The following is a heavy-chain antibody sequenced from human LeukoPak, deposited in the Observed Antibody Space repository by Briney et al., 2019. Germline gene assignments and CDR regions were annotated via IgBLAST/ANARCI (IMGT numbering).Heavy chain of an antibody. Sequence: ASVKVSCKASGYTFTSYGISWVRQAPGQGLEWMGWISAYNGNTNYAQKLQGRVTMTTDTSTSTAYMELRSLRSDDTAVYYCAREGYYDLLTGYYIHYYFDYWGQGTLVTVSS. CDR2: ISAYNGNT. D-gene: IGHD3-9*01. J-gene: IGHJ4*02. CDR3: AREGYYDLLTGYYIHYYFDY. V-gene: IGHV1-18*01. CDR1: GYTFTSYG.